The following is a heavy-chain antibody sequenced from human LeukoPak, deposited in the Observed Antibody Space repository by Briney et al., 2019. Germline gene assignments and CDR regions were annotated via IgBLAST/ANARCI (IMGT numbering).Heavy chain of an antibody. CDR1: GFTFSNSA. CDR2: ITGSAATT. D-gene: IGHD4/OR15-4a*01. Sequence: GASLRLSCAASGFTFSNSAMSWVRQAPGKGLEWVSSITGSAATTSYADSVKGRFIISRDISKNTLYLQMNTLRAEDTAVYSCAKGRLWVDYWGQGTLVTVSS. V-gene: IGHV3-23*01. CDR3: AKGRLWVDY. J-gene: IGHJ4*02.